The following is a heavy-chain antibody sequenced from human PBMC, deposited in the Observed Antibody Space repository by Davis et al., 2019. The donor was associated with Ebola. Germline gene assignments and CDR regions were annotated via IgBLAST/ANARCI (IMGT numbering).Heavy chain of an antibody. CDR3: AKDQGSGIQLWPFDY. D-gene: IGHD5-18*01. Sequence: GESLKISCAASGFTFSSYAMSWVRQAPGKGLEWVANIKEDGSEKHYVDSVKGRFTISRDNAKNSLYLQMNSLRAEDTAVYYCAKDQGSGIQLWPFDYWGQGTLVTVSS. V-gene: IGHV3-7*03. J-gene: IGHJ4*02. CDR1: GFTFSSYA. CDR2: IKEDGSEK.